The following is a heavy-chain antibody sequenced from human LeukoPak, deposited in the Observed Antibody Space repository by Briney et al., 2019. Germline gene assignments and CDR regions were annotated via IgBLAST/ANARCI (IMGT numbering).Heavy chain of an antibody. CDR1: GGSISSYY. CDR2: IYYSGST. D-gene: IGHD1/OR15-1a*01. V-gene: IGHV4-59*12. Sequence: SETLSLTCTVSGGSISSYYWSWIRQPPGKGLEWIGYIYYSGSTHYNPSLKSRVTISIDTSKNQFSLKLSSVIAADTAVYFCARYQGTALTWGLPFDPWGQGTLVTVSS. CDR3: ARYQGTALTWGLPFDP. J-gene: IGHJ5*02.